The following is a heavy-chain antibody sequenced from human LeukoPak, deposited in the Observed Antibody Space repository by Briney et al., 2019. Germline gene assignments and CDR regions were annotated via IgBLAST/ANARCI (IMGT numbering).Heavy chain of an antibody. J-gene: IGHJ4*02. CDR3: ARGRRAYYYGSDTHAGNYRFDY. CDR2: INHSGST. D-gene: IGHD3-10*01. V-gene: IGHV4-34*01. Sequence: SETLSLTCAVYGGSFSGYYWSWIRQPPGKGLEWIGEINHSGSTNYNPSLKSRVTISVDTSKNQFSLKLSSVTAADTAVYYCARGRRAYYYGSDTHAGNYRFDYWGQGTLVTVSS. CDR1: GGSFSGYY.